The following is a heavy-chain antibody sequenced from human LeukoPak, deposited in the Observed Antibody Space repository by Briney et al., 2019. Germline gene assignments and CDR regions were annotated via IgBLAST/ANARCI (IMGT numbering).Heavy chain of an antibody. V-gene: IGHV1-2*02. Sequence: ASVEVSCKASGYTFTGYYMHWVRQAPGQGLEWMGWINPNSGGTNYAQKFQGRVTMTRDTSISTAYMELSSLRSDDTAVYYCARGRYCGVDCYGPALYWGQGTLVTVSS. D-gene: IGHD2-21*02. CDR1: GYTFTGYY. J-gene: IGHJ4*02. CDR3: ARGRYCGVDCYGPALY. CDR2: INPNSGGT.